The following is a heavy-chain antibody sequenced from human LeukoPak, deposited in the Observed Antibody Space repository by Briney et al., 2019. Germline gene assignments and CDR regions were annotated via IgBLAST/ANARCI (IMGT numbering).Heavy chain of an antibody. CDR2: IYSSGST. CDR3: ARAETQYYDFWSGYHNWFDP. J-gene: IGHJ5*02. V-gene: IGHV4-59*11. D-gene: IGHD3-3*01. CDR1: GGSISNHY. Sequence: SETLSLTCTVSGGSISNHYWSWIRQPPGKGLEWIGYIYSSGSTNYNPSLKSRVTISVDTSKNQFSLKLSSVTAADTAVYYCARAETQYYDFWSGYHNWFDPWGQGTLVTVSS.